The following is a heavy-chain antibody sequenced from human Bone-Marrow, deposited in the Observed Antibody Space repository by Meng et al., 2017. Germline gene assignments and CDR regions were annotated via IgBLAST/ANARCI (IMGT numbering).Heavy chain of an antibody. CDR1: GYSITGSYN. V-gene: IGHV4-31*01. J-gene: IGHJ5*02. CDR2: IYYSGST. CDR3: AGVGYSYGPNWFDP. Sequence: SETLSLTCAVSGYSITGSYNWGWIRQSPGKGLEWIGYIYYSGSTYYNPSLKSLVTISVDTSKNQFSLKLSSVTAADTAVYYCAGVGYSYGPNWFDPWGQGTLVTVSS. D-gene: IGHD5-18*01.